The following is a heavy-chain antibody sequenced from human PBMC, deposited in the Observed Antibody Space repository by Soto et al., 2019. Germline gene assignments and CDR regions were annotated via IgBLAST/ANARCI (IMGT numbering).Heavy chain of an antibody. Sequence: EVQLLESGGGLVQPGGSLRLSCAASGFTFSSYAINWVRQAPGKGLEWVSGISGSGDSTYYADSVKGRFTISRDNSKNTLYLQMNRLRAEDTAVYYCAKGRFGDYGDYNYWGQGTLVTVSS. V-gene: IGHV3-23*01. CDR3: AKGRFGDYGDYNY. D-gene: IGHD4-17*01. CDR2: ISGSGDST. CDR1: GFTFSSYA. J-gene: IGHJ4*02.